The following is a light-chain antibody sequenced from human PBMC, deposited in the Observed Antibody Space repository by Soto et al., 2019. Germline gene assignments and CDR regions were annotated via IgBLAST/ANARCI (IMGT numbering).Light chain of an antibody. CDR1: QSVSSNY. J-gene: IGKJ1*01. V-gene: IGKV3-20*01. CDR3: QQYGSSPWT. CDR2: GAS. Sequence: EIVLTQSPGTLSLSPGERATLSCRASQSVSSNYLAWYQQKPGQAPRLLIYGASSRATGIPDRFSGSGSGTDVTLTISRLEPEDFAVYYCQQYGSSPWTFGQGTKVEI.